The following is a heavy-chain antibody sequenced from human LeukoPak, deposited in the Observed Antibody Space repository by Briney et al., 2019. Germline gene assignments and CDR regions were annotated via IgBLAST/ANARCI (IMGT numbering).Heavy chain of an antibody. D-gene: IGHD3-9*01. CDR2: FDPEDGET. CDR1: GYTLTELS. V-gene: IGHV1-24*01. J-gene: IGHJ3*02. CDR3: ATRHNYDILTGYYSRGAFDI. Sequence: GASVKVSCKVSGYTLTELSMHWVRQAPGKGLEWMGGFDPEDGETIYAQKFQGRVTMTEDTSTDTAYMELNSLRSEDTVVYYCATRHNYDILTGYYSRGAFDIWGQGTMVTVSS.